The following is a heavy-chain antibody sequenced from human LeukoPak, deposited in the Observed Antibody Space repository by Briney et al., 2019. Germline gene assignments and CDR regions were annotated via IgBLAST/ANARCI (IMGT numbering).Heavy chain of an antibody. D-gene: IGHD2-2*01. Sequence: GESLKISCKGSGYSFTSYWIGWVSQMPGKGLEWMGIIYPCDSDTRYSPSFQGQVTISADKSISTAYLQWSSLKASDTAMYYCARSPFEGYCSSTSCPYFDYWGQGTLVTVSS. CDR3: ARSPFEGYCSSTSCPYFDY. J-gene: IGHJ4*02. CDR2: IYPCDSDT. V-gene: IGHV5-51*01. CDR1: GYSFTSYW.